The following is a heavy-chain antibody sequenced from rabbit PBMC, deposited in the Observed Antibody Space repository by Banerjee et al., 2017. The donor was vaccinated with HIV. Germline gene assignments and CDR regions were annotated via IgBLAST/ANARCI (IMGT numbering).Heavy chain of an antibody. J-gene: IGHJ4*01. CDR2: IYSTNGGT. Sequence: QSLEESGGDLVKPGETLTLTCKASGFDFSSYFYMCWVRQAPGKGLELIACIYSTNGGTWYASWVNGRFTISRSTSLNTVDLKMTSLTAADTATYFCARGTYDDYGDYYFSLWGPGTLVTVS. CDR1: GFDFSSYFY. CDR3: ARGTYDDYGDYYFSL. V-gene: IGHV1S43*01. D-gene: IGHD2-1*01.